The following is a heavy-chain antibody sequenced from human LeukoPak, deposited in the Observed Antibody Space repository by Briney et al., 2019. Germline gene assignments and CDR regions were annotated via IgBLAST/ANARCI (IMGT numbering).Heavy chain of an antibody. CDR1: GGTFSSYA. D-gene: IGHD3-22*01. CDR3: ARDLYYYDSSGYYFSY. CDR2: IIPIFGTA. J-gene: IGHJ4*02. Sequence: SVKVSCKASGGTFSSYAISWVRQAPGQGLEWMGGIIPIFGTANYAQKFQGRVTITTDESTSTAYMELRSLRSDDTAVYYCARDLYYYDSSGYYFSYWGQGTLVTVSS. V-gene: IGHV1-69*05.